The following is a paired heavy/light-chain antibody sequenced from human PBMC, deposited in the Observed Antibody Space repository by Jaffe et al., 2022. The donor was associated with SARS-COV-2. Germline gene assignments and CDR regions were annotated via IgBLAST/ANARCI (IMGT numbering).Heavy chain of an antibody. CDR2: ISYDGSNK. J-gene: IGHJ4*02. V-gene: IGHV3-30*18. D-gene: IGHD6-19*01. CDR1: GFTFSSYG. CDR3: AKAQSNSSGWYVSADDY. Sequence: QVQLVESGGGVVQPGRSLRLSCAASGFTFSSYGMHWVRQAPGKGLEWVAVISYDGSNKYYADSVKGRFTISRDNSKNTLYLQMNSLRAEDTAVYYCAKAQSNSSGWYVSADDYWGQGTLVTVSS.
Light chain of an antibody. CDR1: NIGSKS. Sequence: SYVLTQPPSVSVAPGQTARITCGGNNIGSKSVHWYQQKPGQAPVLVVYDDSDRPSGIPERFSGSNSGNTATLTISRVEAGDEADYYCQVWDSSSDRLWVFGGGTKLTVL. CDR3: QVWDSSSDRLWV. J-gene: IGLJ3*02. CDR2: DDS. V-gene: IGLV3-21*02.